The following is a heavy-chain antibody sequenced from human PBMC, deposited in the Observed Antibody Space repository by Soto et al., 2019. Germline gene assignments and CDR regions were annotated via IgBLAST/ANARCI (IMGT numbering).Heavy chain of an antibody. CDR3: ARPLWRNDYNWGYFDL. J-gene: IGHJ2*01. V-gene: IGHV3-30-3*01. CDR1: GFTFSSYA. Sequence: QVQLVESGGGVVQPGRSLRLSCAASGFTFSSYAMHWVRQAPGEGLEWVAVISYDGSNKYYADSVKGRFTISRDNYKNTLYLQMNSLRAEETAVYYWARPLWRNDYNWGYFDLWGRGTLVTVSS. CDR2: ISYDGSNK. D-gene: IGHD4-4*01.